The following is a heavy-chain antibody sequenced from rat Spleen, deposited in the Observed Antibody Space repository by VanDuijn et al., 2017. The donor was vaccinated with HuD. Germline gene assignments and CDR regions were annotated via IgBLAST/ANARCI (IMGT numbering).Heavy chain of an antibody. Sequence: EVQLVESDGGLVQPGRSLKLSCAASGFTFSDYYMAWVRQAPTKGLEWVASITNASGRTYYPDSVKGRFILSRDNAKSTLYLQMNSLRSEDTATYYCTTSIAATTYWGQGVMVTVSS. CDR1: GFTFSDYY. V-gene: IGHV5-20*01. CDR2: ITNASGRT. D-gene: IGHD1-2*01. CDR3: TTSIAATTY. J-gene: IGHJ2*01.